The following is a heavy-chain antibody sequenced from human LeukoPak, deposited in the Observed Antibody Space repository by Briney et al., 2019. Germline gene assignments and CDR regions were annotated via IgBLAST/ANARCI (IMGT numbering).Heavy chain of an antibody. Sequence: VASVKVSFKTSGYTFISYGISWVRQAPGQGREWMGWISVYNGNRNYAQNLQGRLTMTTDTSTSTAYMELRSLRSDDTAVYYCARTPPAFECSSTTCPVLDYWAQGTLVTVSS. CDR3: ARTPPAFECSSTTCPVLDY. D-gene: IGHD2-2*01. J-gene: IGHJ4*02. V-gene: IGHV1-18*01. CDR2: ISVYNGNR. CDR1: GYTFISYG.